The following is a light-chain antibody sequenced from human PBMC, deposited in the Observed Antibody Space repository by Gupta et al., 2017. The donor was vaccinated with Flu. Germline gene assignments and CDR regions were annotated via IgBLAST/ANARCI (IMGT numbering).Light chain of an antibody. CDR1: QSLLHSNGYNS. CDR3: MQARQTPRT. J-gene: IGKJ2*01. V-gene: IGKV2-28*01. CDR2: LGS. Sequence: DIVMTQSPLSLPVTPGEPASISCRSSQSLLHSNGYNSLDWYLQKPGQSPQLLIYLGSNRASGVPDRFSGSGSGTDFTLKISRVEAEDVGVYYCMQARQTPRTFGQGTKLEIK.